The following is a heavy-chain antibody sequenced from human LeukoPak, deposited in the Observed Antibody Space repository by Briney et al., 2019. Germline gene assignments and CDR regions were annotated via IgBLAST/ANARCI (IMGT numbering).Heavy chain of an antibody. J-gene: IGHJ4*02. V-gene: IGHV4-59*01. D-gene: IGHD2-2*01. CDR3: ARARTDAYQLLWLDY. Sequence: SETLSLTCTVSGGSISSYYWSWIRQPPGKGLEWIGYIYYSGSTNYNPSPKSRVTISVDTSKNQFSLKLSSVTAADTAVYYCARARTDAYQLLWLDYWGQGTLVTVSS. CDR2: IYYSGST. CDR1: GGSISSYY.